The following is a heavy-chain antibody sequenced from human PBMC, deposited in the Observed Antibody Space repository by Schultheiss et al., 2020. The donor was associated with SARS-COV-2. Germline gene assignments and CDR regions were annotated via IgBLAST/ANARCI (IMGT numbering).Heavy chain of an antibody. D-gene: IGHD3-22*01. Sequence: ASVKVSCKASGGTFSSYAISWVRQAPGQGLEWMGWISAYNGNTNYAQKLQGRVTMTTDTSTSTAYMELRSLRSEDTAVFFCARSSWTQQWFPYDYWGQGTLVTVSS. CDR3: ARSSWTQQWFPYDY. CDR2: ISAYNGNT. J-gene: IGHJ4*02. CDR1: GGTFSSYA. V-gene: IGHV1-18*01.